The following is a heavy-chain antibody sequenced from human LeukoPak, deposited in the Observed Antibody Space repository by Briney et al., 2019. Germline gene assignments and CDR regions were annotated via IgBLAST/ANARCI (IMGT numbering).Heavy chain of an antibody. Sequence: GGSLRLSCAASGFTFDDYAMHWVRQAPGKGLEWVSLISWDGGSTYYADSVKGRFTISRENSKNSLYLQMNSLRAEDTALYYCATRGRYYYGSGNYYTEDYWGQGTLVTVSS. CDR2: ISWDGGST. V-gene: IGHV3-43D*03. J-gene: IGHJ4*02. CDR1: GFTFDDYA. D-gene: IGHD3-10*01. CDR3: ATRGRYYYGSGNYYTEDY.